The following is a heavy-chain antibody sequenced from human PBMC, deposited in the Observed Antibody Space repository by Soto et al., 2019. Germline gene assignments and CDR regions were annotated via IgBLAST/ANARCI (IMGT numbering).Heavy chain of an antibody. CDR1: GFSFSSHW. J-gene: IGHJ4*02. Sequence: EVQLAESGGGLVQPGGSLRLSCAASGFSFSSHWMHWIRQDPEKGLVWVSHINRDGSSTAYADSVKGRFTISRDNAKNTLYLQMDSLRAEDTAVYYCAKTPISYCSSTSCYRYFDIWGQGTLVTVSS. CDR2: INRDGSST. V-gene: IGHV3-74*01. CDR3: AKTPISYCSSTSCYRYFDI. D-gene: IGHD2-2*01.